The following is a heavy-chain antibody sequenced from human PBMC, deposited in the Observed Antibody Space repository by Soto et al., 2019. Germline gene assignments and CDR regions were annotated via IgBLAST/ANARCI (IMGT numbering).Heavy chain of an antibody. Sequence: GSLRLSCAASGFTFSSYAMHWVRQAPGKGLEWVAVISYDGSNKYYADSVKGRFTISRDNSKNTLYLQMKSLRAVDTAVYYCARDGGGSFHLAFDIWGQGTMVTVSS. V-gene: IGHV3-30-3*01. J-gene: IGHJ3*02. CDR1: GFTFSSYA. CDR3: ARDGGGSFHLAFDI. CDR2: ISYDGSNK. D-gene: IGHD2-15*01.